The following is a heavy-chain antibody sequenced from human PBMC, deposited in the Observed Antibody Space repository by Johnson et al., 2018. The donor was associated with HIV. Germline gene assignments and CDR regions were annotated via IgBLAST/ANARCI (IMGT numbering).Heavy chain of an antibody. CDR3: AREMAIAAAGHDAFDI. CDR2: ISYDGSNK. V-gene: IGHV3-30*04. Sequence: QVQLVESGGGVVQPGRSLRLSCAASKFTFRTYTMHWVRQAPGKGLEWVALISYDGSNKYYADSVKGRFTISRDNSKNTLYLQMNSLRAEDTAVYYCAREMAIAAAGHDAFDIWGQGTMVTVSS. CDR1: KFTFRTYT. J-gene: IGHJ3*02. D-gene: IGHD6-13*01.